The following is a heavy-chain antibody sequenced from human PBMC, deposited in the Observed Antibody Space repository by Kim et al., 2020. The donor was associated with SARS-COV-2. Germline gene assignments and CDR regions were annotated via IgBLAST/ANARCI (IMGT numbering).Heavy chain of an antibody. CDR2: I. J-gene: IGHJ4*02. V-gene: IGHV3-48*04. Sequence: ISYADSGKGRCTISRDNAKNSLYLQMNSLRAEDSALYYCARAGSGLAFDYWGQGALVTVSS. CDR3: ARAGSGLAFDY. D-gene: IGHD3-10*01.